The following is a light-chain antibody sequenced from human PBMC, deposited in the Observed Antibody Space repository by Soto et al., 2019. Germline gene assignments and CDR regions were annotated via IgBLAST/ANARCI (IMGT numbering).Light chain of an antibody. CDR3: QQYNNWPIT. J-gene: IGKJ5*01. Sequence: EVVLTQSPATLSLSPGERATLSCRASQSVSSYLAWYQQKPGQAPRLLIYDASNRATGIPARFSGSGSETDFTLTISSLEPEDFAVYYCQQYNNWPITFGQGTRLEIK. V-gene: IGKV3-11*01. CDR2: DAS. CDR1: QSVSSY.